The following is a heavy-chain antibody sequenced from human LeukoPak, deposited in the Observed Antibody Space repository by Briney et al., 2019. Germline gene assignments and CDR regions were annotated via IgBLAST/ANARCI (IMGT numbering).Heavy chain of an antibody. CDR1: GFTFSSYS. CDR3: ATYYCSGGYSGPIDS. CDR2: ISSSSSTI. D-gene: IGHD2-15*01. V-gene: IGHV3-48*01. Sequence: GGSLRLSCAASGFTFSSYSMNWVRQAPGKGLEWVSYISSSSSTIYYADSVKGRFTMSRDNAKNSLYLQMSSLRAEDTAVYYCATYYCSGGYSGPIDSWGQGTLVTVSS. J-gene: IGHJ4*02.